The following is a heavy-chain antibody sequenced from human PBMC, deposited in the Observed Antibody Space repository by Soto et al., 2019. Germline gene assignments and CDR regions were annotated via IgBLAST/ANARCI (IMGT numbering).Heavy chain of an antibody. J-gene: IGHJ4*02. Sequence: GGSLRLSCAASGFTFSSYAMSWVRQAPGKGLEWVSAISGSGGSTYYADSVKGRFTISRDNSKNTLYLQMNSLRAEDTAVYYCAKGIRGYSYGANYDYWGQGTLVTVSS. CDR3: AKGIRGYSYGANYDY. CDR1: GFTFSSYA. V-gene: IGHV3-23*01. D-gene: IGHD5-18*01. CDR2: ISGSGGST.